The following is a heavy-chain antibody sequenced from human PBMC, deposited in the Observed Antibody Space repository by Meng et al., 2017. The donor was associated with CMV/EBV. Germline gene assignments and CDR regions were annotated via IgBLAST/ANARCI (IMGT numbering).Heavy chain of an antibody. V-gene: IGHV1-2*02. Sequence: ASVKVSCKASGYTFTGYYMHWVRQVPGQGLEWMGCINPNSGGTRYAQKFQGRVTMTRDMSINTGYMELSRLRLDDTAIYYCARHQGQLVEGDWFDPWGQGTLVTVSS. D-gene: IGHD6-13*01. J-gene: IGHJ5*02. CDR3: ARHQGQLVEGDWFDP. CDR1: GYTFTGYY. CDR2: INPNSGGT.